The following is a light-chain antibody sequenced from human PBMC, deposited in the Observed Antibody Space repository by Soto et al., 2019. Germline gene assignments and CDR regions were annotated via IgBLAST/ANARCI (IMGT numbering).Light chain of an antibody. CDR2: ATS. J-gene: IGKJ2*01. CDR3: QQSYSSPRT. V-gene: IGKV1-39*01. Sequence: DIQMTQSQSSLSASVGDRVTITCRASQIISSSLTWYQQKPGKAPKLLIYATSNLQSGVPSRFSGSGSGTDFTLTISTLQPDDFATYYCQQSYSSPRTFGQGTKLQIK. CDR1: QIISSS.